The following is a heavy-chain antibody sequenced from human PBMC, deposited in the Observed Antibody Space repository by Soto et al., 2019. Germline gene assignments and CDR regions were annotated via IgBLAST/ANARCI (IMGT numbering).Heavy chain of an antibody. CDR3: ARLWSGYWYYFDY. CDR2: IYYSGST. D-gene: IGHD3-3*01. V-gene: IGHV4-39*01. J-gene: IGHJ4*02. Sequence: KQSQTLSLTCTVSGGSISSSSYYWGWIRQPPGKGLEWIGSIYYSGSTYYNPSLKSRVTISVDTSKNQFSLKLSSVTAADTAVYYCARLWSGYWYYFDYWGQGTLVTVSS. CDR1: GGSISSSSYY.